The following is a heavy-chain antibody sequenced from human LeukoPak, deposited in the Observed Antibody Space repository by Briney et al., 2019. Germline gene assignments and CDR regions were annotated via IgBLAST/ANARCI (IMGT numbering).Heavy chain of an antibody. J-gene: IGHJ4*02. CDR3: ASRPGYDSSGYLDY. V-gene: IGHV4-59*01. Sequence: KPSETLSLTCTVSGGSISSYYWSWIRQPPGKGLEWIGYIYYGGSTNYNPSLKSRATISVDTSKNQFSLKLSSVTAADTAVYYCASRPGYDSSGYLDYWGQGTLVTVSS. CDR1: GGSISSYY. D-gene: IGHD3-22*01. CDR2: IYYGGST.